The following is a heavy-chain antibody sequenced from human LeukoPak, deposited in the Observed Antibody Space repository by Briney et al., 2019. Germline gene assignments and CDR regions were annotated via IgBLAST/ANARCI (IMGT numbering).Heavy chain of an antibody. V-gene: IGHV3-23*01. Sequence: GSLRLSCAASGFTFSSYAMSWVRQAPGKGLEWVSGVSGSGGSTYYADSVKGRFTISRDNSKNTLYLQMNSLRAEDTAVYYCAKDLDIVATITGNWGQGTLVTVSS. CDR2: VSGSGGST. J-gene: IGHJ4*02. CDR3: AKDLDIVATITGN. CDR1: GFTFSSYA. D-gene: IGHD5-12*01.